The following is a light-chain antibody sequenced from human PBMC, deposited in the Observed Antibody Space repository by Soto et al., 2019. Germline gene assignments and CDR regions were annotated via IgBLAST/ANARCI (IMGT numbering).Light chain of an antibody. CDR1: QSVSSN. Sequence: VVTQSPATLSVSPGERATLSCRASQSVSSNLVWYQQKPGQAPRLLIYGASNRATGIPDRFSGSGSGTDFTLTISRLEPEDFAVYYCQQYGSSGTFGQGTKVDIK. CDR2: GAS. V-gene: IGKV3-20*01. J-gene: IGKJ1*01. CDR3: QQYGSSGT.